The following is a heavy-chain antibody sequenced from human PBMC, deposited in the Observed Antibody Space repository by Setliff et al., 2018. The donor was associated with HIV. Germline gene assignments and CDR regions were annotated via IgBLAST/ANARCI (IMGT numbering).Heavy chain of an antibody. CDR3: ASSGYSGYDEGAFDI. J-gene: IGHJ3*02. CDR1: GFTVSSNY. CDR2: IYSGGST. Sequence: PVGSLRLSCAASGFTVSSNYMSWVRQAPGKGLEWVSVIYSGGSTYYADSVKGRFTISRDNSKNTLYLQMNSLRAEDTAVYYCASSGYSGYDEGAFDIWGQGTMVTVSS. D-gene: IGHD5-12*01. V-gene: IGHV3-53*01.